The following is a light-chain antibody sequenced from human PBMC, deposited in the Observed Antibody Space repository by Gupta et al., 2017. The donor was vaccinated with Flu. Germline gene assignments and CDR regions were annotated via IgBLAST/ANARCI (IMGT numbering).Light chain of an antibody. CDR1: QSLLHSNGYNY. CDR2: LGS. J-gene: IGKJ2*01. CDR3: MQALQTPYT. Sequence: EIVMAQSPLPLPVTPGEPASISCRSSQSLLHSNGYNYFDWYLQKPGQSPQPLIYLGSNRASGVPDRFSGSGSGTDFTLKISRVEAEDVGVYYCMQALQTPYTFGQGTKLEIK. V-gene: IGKV2-28*01.